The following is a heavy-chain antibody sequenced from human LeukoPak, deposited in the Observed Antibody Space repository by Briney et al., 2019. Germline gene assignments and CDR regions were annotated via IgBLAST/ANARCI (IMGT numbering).Heavy chain of an antibody. V-gene: IGHV3-66*01. J-gene: IGHJ6*02. CDR2: IYSGGSTT. D-gene: IGHD5-18*01. CDR3: ARSGYSYYYYTMDV. Sequence: GGSLRHSCVAPGFSVSNNYMNWVRQAPRKGREWVSLIYSGGSTTFSADSVKGRFTISRDNSKNTLHLQMNSLRAEDTAVYYCARSGYSYYYYTMDVWGQGTTVTVSS. CDR1: GFSVSNNY.